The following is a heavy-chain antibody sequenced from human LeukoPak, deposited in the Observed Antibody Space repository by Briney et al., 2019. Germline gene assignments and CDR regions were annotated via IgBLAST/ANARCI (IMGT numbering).Heavy chain of an antibody. CDR3: ARDENGYVWGSFRA. D-gene: IGHD3-16*02. V-gene: IGHV4-39*07. CDR2: IYYSGST. Sequence: SETLSLTCTVSGCSISSSSYYWGWIRQPPGKGLEWIGSIYYSGSTYYNPSLKSRVTISVDTSKNQFSLKLSSVTAADTAVYYCARDENGYVWGSFRAWGQGTLVTVSS. CDR1: GCSISSSSYY. J-gene: IGHJ5*02.